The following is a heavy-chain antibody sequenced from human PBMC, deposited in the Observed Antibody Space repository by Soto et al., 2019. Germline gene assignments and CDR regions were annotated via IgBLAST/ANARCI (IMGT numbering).Heavy chain of an antibody. Sequence: GGSLRLSCAASGFTFSSYGMHWVRQAPGKGLEWVAVISYDGSNKYYADSVKGRFTISRDNSKNTLYLQMNSLRAEDTAVYYCAKDIASGYFDWLLHRTPYYYYGMDVWGQGTTVTAP. J-gene: IGHJ6*02. D-gene: IGHD3-9*01. V-gene: IGHV3-30*18. CDR1: GFTFSSYG. CDR3: AKDIASGYFDWLLHRTPYYYYGMDV. CDR2: ISYDGSNK.